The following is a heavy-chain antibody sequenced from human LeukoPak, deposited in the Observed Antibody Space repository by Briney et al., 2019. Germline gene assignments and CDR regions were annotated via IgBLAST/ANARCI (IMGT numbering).Heavy chain of an antibody. CDR2: ISDSGGST. CDR3: ARRSSSGYAFDI. J-gene: IGHJ3*02. D-gene: IGHD6-13*01. Sequence: GGSLRLSCAASGFTFSSYAMSWVRQAPGKGLEWVSAISDSGGSTYYADSVKGRFTISRDNSKNTLYLQMNSLRAEDTAVYYCARRSSSGYAFDIWRQGTMLSVPS. CDR1: GFTFSSYA. V-gene: IGHV3-23*01.